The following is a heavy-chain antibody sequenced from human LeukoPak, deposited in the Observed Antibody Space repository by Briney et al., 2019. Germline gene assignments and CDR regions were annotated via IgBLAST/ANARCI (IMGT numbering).Heavy chain of an antibody. Sequence: KPSETLSLTCAVYGGSFSGYYWSWIRQPPGKGLEWIGSIYYSGSTYYNPSLKSRVTISVDTSKNQFSLKLSSVTAADTAVYYCARHVRSGYDLENFDFWGQGTLVTVSS. CDR2: IYYSGST. CDR3: ARHVRSGYDLENFDF. D-gene: IGHD5-12*01. CDR1: GGSFSGYY. J-gene: IGHJ4*02. V-gene: IGHV4-34*01.